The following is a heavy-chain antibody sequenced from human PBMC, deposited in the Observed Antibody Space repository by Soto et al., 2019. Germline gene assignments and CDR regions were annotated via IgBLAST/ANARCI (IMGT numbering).Heavy chain of an antibody. CDR2: ISYDGSNK. J-gene: IGHJ4*02. V-gene: IGHV3-30*03. CDR1: GFTFSSFG. CDR3: AGGGYYYDSSGYHY. D-gene: IGHD3-22*01. Sequence: QVQLVESGGGVVQPGRSLRLSCAASGFTFSSFGMHWVRQAPGKGLEWVALISYDGSNKYYADSVKGRFTISRDNSKNTLYLQMNSLRADDTAVFYCAGGGYYYDSSGYHYWGQGTLVTASS.